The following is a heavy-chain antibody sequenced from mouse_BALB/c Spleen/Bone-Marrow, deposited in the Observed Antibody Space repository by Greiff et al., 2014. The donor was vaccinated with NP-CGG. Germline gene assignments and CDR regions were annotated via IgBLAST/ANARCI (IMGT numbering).Heavy chain of an antibody. V-gene: IGHV5-15*02. CDR2: ISNLAYSI. CDR3: AREGGAMDY. J-gene: IGHJ4*01. CDR1: GFTFSDYG. Sequence: EVNVVESGGGLVQPGGSRKLSCAASGFTFSDYGMAWVRQAPGKGPEWVAFISNLAYSIYYADTVTGRFTISRENAKNTLYLEVSSLRSEDTAMYYCAREGGAMDYWGQGTSVTVSS.